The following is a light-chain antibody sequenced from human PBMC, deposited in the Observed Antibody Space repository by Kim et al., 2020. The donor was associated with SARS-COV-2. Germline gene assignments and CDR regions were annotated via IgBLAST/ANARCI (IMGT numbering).Light chain of an antibody. J-gene: IGKJ4*01. CDR1: QSVTSY. Sequence: LSPGERATLSCRASQSVTSYLAWYQQKPGQAPRLLIYGASSRATGIPDRFSGSGSGTDFTLTISRLEPEDFAVYYCQQYGSSPLTFGGGTKVDIK. CDR2: GAS. CDR3: QQYGSSPLT. V-gene: IGKV3-20*01.